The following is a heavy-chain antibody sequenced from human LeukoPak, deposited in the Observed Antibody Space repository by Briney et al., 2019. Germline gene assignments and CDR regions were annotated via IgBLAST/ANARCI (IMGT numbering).Heavy chain of an antibody. J-gene: IGHJ4*02. V-gene: IGHV3-48*02. CDR2: ISSSGSTI. CDR3: ARDIAVAGFQYHY. CDR1: GFTFSAYA. Sequence: GGSLRLSCEASGFTFSAYAMTWVRQAPGKGLEWVSYISSSGSTIYYADSVKGRFTISRDNAKNSLYLQMNSLRDEDTAVYYCARDIAVAGFQYHYWGQGTLVTVSS. D-gene: IGHD6-19*01.